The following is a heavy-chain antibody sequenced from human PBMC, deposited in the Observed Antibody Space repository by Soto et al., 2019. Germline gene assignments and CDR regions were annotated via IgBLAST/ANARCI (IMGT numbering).Heavy chain of an antibody. D-gene: IGHD6-13*01. CDR3: ERQSTGYSVEVDY. Sequence: LSLTCTVSGGSISSGGYYWSWIRQHPGKGLEWIGYIYYSGSTYYNPSLKSRVTISVDTSKNQFSLKLSSVTAADTAVYYCERQSTGYSVEVDYWGQGTLVTVSS. V-gene: IGHV4-31*03. CDR2: IYYSGST. CDR1: GGSISSGGYY. J-gene: IGHJ4*02.